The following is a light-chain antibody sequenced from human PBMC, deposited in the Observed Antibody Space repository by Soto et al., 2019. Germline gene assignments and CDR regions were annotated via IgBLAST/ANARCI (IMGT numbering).Light chain of an antibody. CDR1: SSNIGTNT. CDR2: RNS. CDR3: AAWDDSLDGPV. Sequence: QSVLIQPPSASGTPGQRVTISCSGSSSNIGTNTVNWYQQLPGTAPKLLMYRNSERPSGVPDRFSASKSGTSASLAISGLQSEDEAYYHCAAWDDSLDGPVFGGGTKLTVL. J-gene: IGLJ2*01. V-gene: IGLV1-44*01.